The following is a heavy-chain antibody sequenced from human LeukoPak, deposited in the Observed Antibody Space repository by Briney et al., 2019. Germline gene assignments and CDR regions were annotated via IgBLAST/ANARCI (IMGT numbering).Heavy chain of an antibody. V-gene: IGHV3-7*01. Sequence: GGSLRLSCAVSGFTFSSYWMSWVRQAPGKGLEWVANIKQDESEKYYVDSVKGRFTISRDNAKNSLYLQMNSLRVEDTAVYYCATARGNRIFDYWGQGTLVTVSS. D-gene: IGHD2/OR15-2a*01. J-gene: IGHJ4*02. CDR1: GFTFSSYW. CDR3: ATARGNRIFDY. CDR2: IKQDESEK.